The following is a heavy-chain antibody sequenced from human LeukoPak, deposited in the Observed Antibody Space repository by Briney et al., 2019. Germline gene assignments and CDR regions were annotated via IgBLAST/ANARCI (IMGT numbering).Heavy chain of an antibody. CDR3: AHCGYTYDVLFHY. V-gene: IGHV2-70*17. CDR2: IDWDDDK. D-gene: IGHD5-18*01. Sequence: SGPTLVNPTQTLTLTCSFSGFSLSTGGVCVSWIRQPPGLAMEWLARIDWDDDKFYSTSMKTRLTISKGTSKKQVVLTMTNMDPVDTATYYCAHCGYTYDVLFHYWGQGTLVTVSA. J-gene: IGHJ4*02. CDR1: GFSLSTGGVC.